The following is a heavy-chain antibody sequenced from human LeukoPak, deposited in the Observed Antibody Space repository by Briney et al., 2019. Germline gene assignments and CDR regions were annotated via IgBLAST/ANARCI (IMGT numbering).Heavy chain of an antibody. CDR1: GYSISSGYY. CDR3: ARRWYSGSYPPYFDY. D-gene: IGHD1-26*01. CDR2: IYHSGST. V-gene: IGHV4-38-2*02. Sequence: KPSETLSLTCTVSGYSISSGYYWGWIRPPPGKGLEWIGSIYHSGSTYYNPSLKSRVTISVDTSKNQFSLKLSSVTAADTAVYYCARRWYSGSYPPYFDYWGQGTLVTVSS. J-gene: IGHJ4*02.